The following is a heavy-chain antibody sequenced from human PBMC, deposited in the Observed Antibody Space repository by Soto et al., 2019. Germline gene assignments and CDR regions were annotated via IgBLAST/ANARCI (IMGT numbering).Heavy chain of an antibody. CDR3: ARVRRYYGSGSRRRGMDV. CDR2: INHSGST. J-gene: IGHJ6*02. D-gene: IGHD3-10*01. CDR1: GGSFSGYY. V-gene: IGHV4-34*01. Sequence: QVQLQQWGAGLLKPSETLSLTCAVYGGSFSGYYWSWIRQPPGKGLEWIGEINHSGSTNYNPSLKSRVTISVDTSKNQFSLKLSSVTAADTAVYYCARVRRYYGSGSRRRGMDVWGQGTTVTVSS.